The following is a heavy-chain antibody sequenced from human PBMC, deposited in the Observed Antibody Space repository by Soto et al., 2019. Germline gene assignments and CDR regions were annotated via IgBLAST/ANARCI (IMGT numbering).Heavy chain of an antibody. CDR2: ISYDGSNK. CDR1: GFTFSSYA. D-gene: IGHD3-22*01. J-gene: IGHJ4*02. V-gene: IGHV3-30-3*01. Sequence: QVQLVESGGGVVQPGRSLRLSCAASGFTFSSYAMHWVRQAPGKGLEWVAVISYDGSNKDYADSVKGRFTISRDTSKNTLYLQMNSLRAEDTAVYYCARDGLFSSYYDSSGYFDYWGQGTLVTVSS. CDR3: ARDGLFSSYYDSSGYFDY.